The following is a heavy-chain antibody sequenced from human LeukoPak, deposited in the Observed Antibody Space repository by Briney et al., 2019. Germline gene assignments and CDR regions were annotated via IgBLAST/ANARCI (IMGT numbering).Heavy chain of an antibody. Sequence: PGRSLRLSCAASGFTFSTYAMHWVRRAPGKGLEWVAVISFDGSEQYYADSVRGRFTISRDNSKTTLYLQMNSLRAEDTAVFYCAREGNSALPDYWGQGTLVTVSS. J-gene: IGHJ4*02. CDR1: GFTFSTYA. CDR2: ISFDGSEQ. V-gene: IGHV3-30-3*01. D-gene: IGHD1/OR15-1a*01. CDR3: AREGNSALPDY.